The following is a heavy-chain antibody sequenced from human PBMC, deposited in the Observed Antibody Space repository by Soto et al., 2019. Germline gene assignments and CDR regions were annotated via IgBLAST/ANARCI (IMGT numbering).Heavy chain of an antibody. V-gene: IGHV4-31*03. D-gene: IGHD1-26*01. J-gene: IGHJ5*02. CDR1: GGSISSGGYY. Sequence: SETLSLTCTVSGGSISSGGYYWSWIRQHPGKGLEWIGYIYYSGSTYYNPSLKSRVTISVDTSKNQFSLKLSSVTAADTAVYYCARDHRPEPLNWFDPWGQGTLVTVSS. CDR3: ARDHRPEPLNWFDP. CDR2: IYYSGST.